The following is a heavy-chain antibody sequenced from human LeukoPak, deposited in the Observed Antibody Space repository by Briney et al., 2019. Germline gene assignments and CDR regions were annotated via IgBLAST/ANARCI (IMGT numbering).Heavy chain of an antibody. V-gene: IGHV3-21*01. Sequence: KPGGSLRLSCAASGFTFSTYSMNWVRQPPGKGLEWVSSTSSSSSYIYYADSVKGRFTISRDNAKNSLYLQMNSLRAEDTAVYYCARDRGSYYGGGFDYWGQGTLVTVSS. D-gene: IGHD1-26*01. J-gene: IGHJ4*02. CDR1: GFTFSTYS. CDR3: ARDRGSYYGGGFDY. CDR2: TSSSSSYI.